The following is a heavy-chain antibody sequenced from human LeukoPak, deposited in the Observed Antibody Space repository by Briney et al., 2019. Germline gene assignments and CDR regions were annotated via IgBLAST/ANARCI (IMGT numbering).Heavy chain of an antibody. D-gene: IGHD6-13*01. CDR1: GYTFTSYI. J-gene: IGHJ6*03. Sequence: ASVKVSCKASGYTFTSYIMSWVRQAPGQGLEWMGSINAYNGNTDYAQRVQGRVTMTTDTSTSTAYMELRSLRSDDTAVYYCARDRHIAAAVYYYYMDVWGKGTPVTVSS. V-gene: IGHV1-18*01. CDR3: ARDRHIAAAVYYYYMDV. CDR2: INAYNGNT.